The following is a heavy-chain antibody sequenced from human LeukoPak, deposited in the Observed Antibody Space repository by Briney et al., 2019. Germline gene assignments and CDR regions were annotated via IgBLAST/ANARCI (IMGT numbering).Heavy chain of an antibody. V-gene: IGHV1-8*02. CDR2: MNPNSGNT. Sequence: ASVKVSCKASGYTFTSYGISWVRQAPGQGLEWMGWMNPNSGNTGYAQKFQGRVTMTRNTSISTAYMELSSLRSEDTAVYYCAIITMVRGVIPYWGQGTLVTVSS. D-gene: IGHD3-10*01. CDR1: GYTFTSYG. J-gene: IGHJ4*02. CDR3: AIITMVRGVIPY.